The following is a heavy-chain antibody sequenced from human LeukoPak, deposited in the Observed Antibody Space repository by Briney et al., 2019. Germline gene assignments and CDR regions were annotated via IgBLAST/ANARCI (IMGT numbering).Heavy chain of an antibody. D-gene: IGHD2-21*02. CDR2: INHSGST. J-gene: IGHJ4*02. V-gene: IGHV4-34*01. CDR1: GGSFSGYY. CDR3: GRDLYCGGDCYHSGGEVDY. Sequence: KPSETLSLTCAVYGGSFSGYYWSWIRQPPGKGLEWIGEINHSGSTNYNPSLKSRVTISVDTSKNQFSLKLSSVTAADAAVYYCGRDLYCGGDCYHSGGEVDYWGQGTLVTVST.